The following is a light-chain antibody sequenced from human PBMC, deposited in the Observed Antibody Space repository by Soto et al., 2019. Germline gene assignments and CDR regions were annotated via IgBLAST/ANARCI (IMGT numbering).Light chain of an antibody. CDR2: AAS. CDR3: QQANSFPLT. J-gene: IGKJ4*01. V-gene: IGKV1D-12*01. Sequence: DIQMTQSPSSVSASVGDRVTITCRASQDISNWLAWYQQKPGKAPNLLIYAASSLQSGVPSRFSGSGSGTDFTLTINSLQPEDSATYYCQQANSFPLTFGRGTKVEIK. CDR1: QDISNW.